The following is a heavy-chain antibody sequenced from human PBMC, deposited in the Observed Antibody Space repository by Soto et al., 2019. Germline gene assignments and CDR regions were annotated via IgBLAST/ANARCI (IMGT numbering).Heavy chain of an antibody. CDR2: INPNSGGT. CDR3: ASSALPNAIRDGWHYLNY. D-gene: IGHD1-7*01. CDR1: GYTFTDYY. Sequence: ASVKVSCKASGYTFTDYYMHWVRQAPGQGLEWMGWINPNSGGTNHAQKFQGRVTMTRDTSINTAYMELSSLRSDDTAVYYCASSALPNAIRDGWHYLNYWGQGTPVTVSS. V-gene: IGHV1-2*02. J-gene: IGHJ4*02.